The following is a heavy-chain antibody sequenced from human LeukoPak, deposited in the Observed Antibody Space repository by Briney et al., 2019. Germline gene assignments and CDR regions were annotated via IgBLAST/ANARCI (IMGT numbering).Heavy chain of an antibody. Sequence: PGGSLRLFCAASGFTFSSYGMHWVRQAPGRGLEGVAVIWYDGSNKYYADSVKGRFTISRDNSKNTLYLQMNSLRAEDTAVYYCARDQMVQGVIYYFDYWGQGTLVTVSS. CDR1: GFTFSSYG. V-gene: IGHV3-33*01. CDR2: IWYDGSNK. J-gene: IGHJ4*02. D-gene: IGHD3-10*01. CDR3: ARDQMVQGVIYYFDY.